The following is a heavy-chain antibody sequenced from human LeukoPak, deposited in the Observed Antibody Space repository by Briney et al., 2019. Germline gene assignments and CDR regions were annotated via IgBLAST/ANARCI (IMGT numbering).Heavy chain of an antibody. Sequence: GGSLRLSCAASGFTFSSYGMHWVRQAPGKGLEWVAVIWYDGSNKYYADSVKGRFTLSRDNSKNTLYLQTNTLRAEDTAVYYCARASSSYFYYFDYWGQGTLVTVSS. CDR1: GFTFSSYG. CDR2: IWYDGSNK. CDR3: ARASSSYFYYFDY. V-gene: IGHV3-33*01. D-gene: IGHD6-13*01. J-gene: IGHJ4*02.